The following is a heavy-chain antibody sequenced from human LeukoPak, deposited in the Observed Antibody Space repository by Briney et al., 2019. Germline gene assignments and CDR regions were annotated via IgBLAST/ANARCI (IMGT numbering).Heavy chain of an antibody. CDR2: TSSDLNVK. CDR3: AREGYYGSGSPPSLYFDY. Sequence: GGSLGLSCAASGFTFRNYVIHWVRQAPGKGLEWVAVTSSDLNVKLYADSVKGRFTISRDNSRSPLYLQMNRLRPEDTAIYYCAREGYYGSGSPPSLYFDYWGQGTLVTVSS. D-gene: IGHD3-10*01. V-gene: IGHV3-30-3*01. CDR1: GFTFRNYV. J-gene: IGHJ4*02.